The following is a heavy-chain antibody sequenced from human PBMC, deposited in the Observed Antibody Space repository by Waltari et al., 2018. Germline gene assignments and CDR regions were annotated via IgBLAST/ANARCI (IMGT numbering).Heavy chain of an antibody. CDR2: INAGNGNT. Sequence: HVPLVQSGAEVKKPGASVKVSCKVSGYTLTELSMHWVRQAPGKGLEWMGWINAGNGNTKYSQKFQGRVTITRDTSASTAYMELSSLRSEDTAVYYCARVWQQLVALDYWGQGTLVTVSS. D-gene: IGHD6-6*01. V-gene: IGHV1-3*01. CDR3: ARVWQQLVALDY. J-gene: IGHJ4*02. CDR1: GYTLTELS.